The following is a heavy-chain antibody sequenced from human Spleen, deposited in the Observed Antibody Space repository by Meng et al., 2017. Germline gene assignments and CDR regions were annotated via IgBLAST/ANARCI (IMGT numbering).Heavy chain of an antibody. CDR2: VVPMYGVT. J-gene: IGHJ6*02. CDR3: ARRMDSAYGMDV. CDR1: GGMFSSYP. D-gene: IGHD5-18*01. V-gene: IGHV1-69*02. Sequence: SAKVSCNASGGMFSSYPISWVRQAPGQGLEWMGRVVPMYGVTNYAQNYQGRVTIRADKSTSTVYMELSSLTYEDTAVYYCARRMDSAYGMDVWGQGTTVTVSS.